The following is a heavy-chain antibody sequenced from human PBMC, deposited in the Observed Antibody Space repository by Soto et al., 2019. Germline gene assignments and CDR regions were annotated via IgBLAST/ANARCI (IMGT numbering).Heavy chain of an antibody. CDR1: GFTLGNYA. CDR2: ISYDGSNY. Sequence: GGSRRLSCQASGFTLGNYAMHWVRQAPGKGLGWVAFISYDGSNYYYADSVKGRLTISRDNSKNTLYLEVNSLRAEDTAVYYCARDGLDCSYTRCFTPYNPYGLDVWGRGTKVTVSS. J-gene: IGHJ6*02. V-gene: IGHV3-30-3*01. CDR3: ARDGLDCSYTRCFTPYNPYGLDV. D-gene: IGHD2-2*01.